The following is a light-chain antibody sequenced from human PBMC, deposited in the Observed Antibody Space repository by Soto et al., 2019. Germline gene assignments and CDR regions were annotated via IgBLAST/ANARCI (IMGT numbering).Light chain of an antibody. CDR3: QTWDPGPVV. CDR2: LNSDGSH. CDR1: SGHSNYA. V-gene: IGLV4-69*02. J-gene: IGLJ2*01. Sequence: QPVMTQSPSASASLGASVKLTCTLSSGHSNYAIAWHQQQPQKGPRYLMKLNSDGSHSKGGGIPVRFSGSSSGAERYLTISSLQSVDEADYYCQTWDPGPVVFGGGTKRTVL.